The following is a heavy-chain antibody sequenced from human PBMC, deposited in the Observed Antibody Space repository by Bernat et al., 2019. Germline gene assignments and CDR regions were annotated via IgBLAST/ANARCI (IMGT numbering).Heavy chain of an antibody. CDR2: ISSNSIYI. D-gene: IGHD2-2*03. CDR3: ARDGYCSSTSCYSAFDI. Sequence: EVQLVESGGGLVKPGGSLRLSCAASGFTFSSYSMNWVRQAPGKGLEWVSSISSNSIYIYYADSLKGRFTISRDNAKNSLFLQMNTLRAEDTAVYYCARDGYCSSTSCYSAFDIWGQGTMVTVSS. V-gene: IGHV3-21*01. J-gene: IGHJ3*02. CDR1: GFTFSSYS.